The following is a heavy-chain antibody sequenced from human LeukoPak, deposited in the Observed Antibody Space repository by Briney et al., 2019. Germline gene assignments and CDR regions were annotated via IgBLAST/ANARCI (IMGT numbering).Heavy chain of an antibody. D-gene: IGHD3-10*01. V-gene: IGHV1-18*01. Sequence: ASVKVSCKASGYTFTSYGISWVRQAPGQGLEWMGWISAYNGNTNYAQKLQGRVTMTTDTSTSTAYMELRSLRSDDTAVYYCAREGSITMVWGVINYWGQGTLVTVSS. CDR2: ISAYNGNT. CDR1: GYTFTSYG. CDR3: AREGSITMVWGVINY. J-gene: IGHJ4*02.